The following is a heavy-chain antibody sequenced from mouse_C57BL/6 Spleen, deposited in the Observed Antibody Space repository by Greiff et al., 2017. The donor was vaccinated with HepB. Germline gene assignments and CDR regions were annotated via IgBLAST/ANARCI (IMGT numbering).Heavy chain of an antibody. CDR2: IHPNSGST. D-gene: IGHD1-1*01. J-gene: IGHJ2*01. CDR3: ASITTVVRYFDY. V-gene: IGHV1-64*01. CDR1: GYTFTSYW. Sequence: QVQLQQPGAELVKPGASVKLSCKASGYTFTSYWMHWVKQRPGQGLEWIGMIHPNSGSTNYNEKFKSKATLTVVKSSSTAYMQLSSLTSEDSAVYYCASITTVVRYFDYWGQGTTLTVSS.